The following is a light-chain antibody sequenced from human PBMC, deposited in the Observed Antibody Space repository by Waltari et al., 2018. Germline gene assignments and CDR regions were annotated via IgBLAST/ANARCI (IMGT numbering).Light chain of an antibody. J-gene: IGKJ2*01. CDR2: WAS. CDR1: QNILYSANSKNY. Sequence: DIVMTQSPDSLAVSLGERATMQWKSSQNILYSANSKNYLAWYQQKPGQPPKLLIYWASSRETGVPDRFSGSGSGTDFTLTISSLQAEDVAVYYCQQHYSSPYTFGQGTKLEI. CDR3: QQHYSSPYT. V-gene: IGKV4-1*01.